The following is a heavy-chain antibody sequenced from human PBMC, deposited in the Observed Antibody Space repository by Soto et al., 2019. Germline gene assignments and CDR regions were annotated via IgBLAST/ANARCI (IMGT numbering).Heavy chain of an antibody. D-gene: IGHD2-2*01. CDR1: GYTFTSYG. CDR2: ISAYNGNT. V-gene: IGHV1-18*01. Sequence: QVQLVQSGAEVKKPGASVKVSCKASGYTFTSYGISWVRQAPGQGLEWMGWISAYNGNTNYAQKLQGRVTMTTDTXXSTADMELRSLRSDDTAVYYCASSTSTYYYYGMDVWGQGTTVTGSS. CDR3: ASSTSTYYYYGMDV. J-gene: IGHJ6*02.